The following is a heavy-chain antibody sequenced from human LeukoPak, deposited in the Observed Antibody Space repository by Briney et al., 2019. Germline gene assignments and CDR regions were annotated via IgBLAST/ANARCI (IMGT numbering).Heavy chain of an antibody. CDR1: GGTFSSYA. J-gene: IGHJ4*02. CDR2: IIPIFGTA. V-gene: IGHV1-69*05. D-gene: IGHD5-18*01. CDR3: ARDSLLRGYSYGSFDY. Sequence: SVKVSCKASGGTFSSYAISWVRQAPGQGIEWMGGIIPIFGTANYAQKFQGRVTITTDESTSTAYMELSSLRSEDTAVYYCARDSLLRGYSYGSFDYWGQGTLVTVSS.